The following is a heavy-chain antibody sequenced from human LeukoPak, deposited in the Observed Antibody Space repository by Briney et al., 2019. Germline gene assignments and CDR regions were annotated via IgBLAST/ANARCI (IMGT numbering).Heavy chain of an antibody. CDR2: ISAYNGNT. V-gene: IGHV1-18*01. CDR3: ATVAVAGDLDY. D-gene: IGHD6-19*01. J-gene: IGHJ4*02. Sequence: WMGWISAYNGNTNYAQKLQGRVTMTTDTSTSTAYMELRSLRSDDTAVYYCATVAVAGDLDYWGQGTLVTVSS.